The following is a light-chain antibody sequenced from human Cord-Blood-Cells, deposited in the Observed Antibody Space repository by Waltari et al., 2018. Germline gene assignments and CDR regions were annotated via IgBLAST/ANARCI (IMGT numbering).Light chain of an antibody. CDR3: CSYAGSYTFSV. J-gene: IGLJ1*01. V-gene: IGLV2-11*01. CDR2: DVS. Sequence: QSALTQPRSVSGSPGQSVTISCTGTSSDAGGYNYFSWYQQHPGKAPKLMIYDVSKRPSGVPDRFSGSKSGNTASLTISGLQAEDEADYYCCSYAGSYTFSVFGTGTKVTVL. CDR1: SSDAGGYNY.